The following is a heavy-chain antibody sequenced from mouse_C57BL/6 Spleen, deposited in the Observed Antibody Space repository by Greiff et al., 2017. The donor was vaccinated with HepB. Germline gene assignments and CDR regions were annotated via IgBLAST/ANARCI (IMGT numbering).Heavy chain of an antibody. CDR2: INPSNGGT. V-gene: IGHV1-53*01. Sequence: VKLQQSGTELVKPGASVKLSCKASGYTFTSYWMHWVKQRPGQGLEWIGNINPSNGGTNYNEKFKSKATLTVDKSSSTAYMQLSSLTSEDSAVYYCAREDGSRDFDVWGTGTTVTVSS. CDR3: AREDGSRDFDV. CDR1: GYTFTSYW. D-gene: IGHD1-1*01. J-gene: IGHJ1*03.